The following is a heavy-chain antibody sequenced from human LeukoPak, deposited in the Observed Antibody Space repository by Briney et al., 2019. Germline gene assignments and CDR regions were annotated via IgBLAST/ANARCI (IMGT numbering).Heavy chain of an antibody. D-gene: IGHD6-19*01. CDR2: IYSGGST. CDR3: ARGGSSGWYHYFDY. J-gene: IGHJ4*02. Sequence: GGSLGLSCAASGFTVSSNYMSWVRQAPGKGLEWVSVIYSGGSTYYADPVKGRFTISRDNSKNTLYLQMNSLRAEDTAVYYCARGGSSGWYHYFDYWGQGTLVTVSS. V-gene: IGHV3-53*01. CDR1: GFTVSSNY.